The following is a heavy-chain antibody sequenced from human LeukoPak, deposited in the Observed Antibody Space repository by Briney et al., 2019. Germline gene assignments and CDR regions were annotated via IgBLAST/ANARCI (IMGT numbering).Heavy chain of an antibody. D-gene: IGHD3-3*01. J-gene: IGHJ6*02. V-gene: IGHV1-8*01. CDR3: ARRKVLRFLEWLKDYYYYYGMDV. CDR2: MNPNSGNT. Sequence: ASVKVSCTASGYTFTSYDINWVRQATGQGLEWMGWMNPNSGNTGYAQKFQGRVTMTRNTSISTAYMELSSLRSEDTAVYYCARRKVLRFLEWLKDYYYYYGMDVWGQGTTVTVSS. CDR1: GYTFTSYD.